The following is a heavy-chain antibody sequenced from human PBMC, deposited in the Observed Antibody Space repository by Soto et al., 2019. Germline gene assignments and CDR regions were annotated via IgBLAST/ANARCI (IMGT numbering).Heavy chain of an antibody. CDR2: IIPIFGTA. D-gene: IGHD1-26*01. Sequence: SVKVSCKASGGTFSSYAISWVRQAPGQGLEWMGGIIPIFGTANYAQKFQGRVTITADASTSTAYMELSSLRSEDTAVYYCARVRIVGASNAFDIWGQGTMVTVSS. CDR3: ARVRIVGASNAFDI. CDR1: GGTFSSYA. V-gene: IGHV1-69*13. J-gene: IGHJ3*02.